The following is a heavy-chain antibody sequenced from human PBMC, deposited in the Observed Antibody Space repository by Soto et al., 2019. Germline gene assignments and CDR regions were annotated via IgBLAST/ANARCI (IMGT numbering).Heavy chain of an antibody. CDR2: IYYSGST. D-gene: IGHD2-2*01. Sequence: SETLSLTCTVSGGSISSSSYYWGWIRQPPGKGLEWIGSIYYSGSTYYNPSLKSRVTISVDTSKNQFSLKLSSVTAADTAVYYCARLSQLLWKGYYGMDVWGQGTTVTVSS. CDR3: ARLSQLLWKGYYGMDV. J-gene: IGHJ6*02. V-gene: IGHV4-39*01. CDR1: GGSISSSSYY.